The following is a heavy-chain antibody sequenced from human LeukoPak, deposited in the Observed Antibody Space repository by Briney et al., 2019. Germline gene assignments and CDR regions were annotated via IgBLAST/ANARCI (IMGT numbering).Heavy chain of an antibody. V-gene: IGHV4-4*09. CDR3: AKSLYYYYMDV. CDR2: IYTSGST. J-gene: IGHJ6*03. Sequence: KPSETLSLTCTVSGGSISSYYWSWIRQPPGKGLEWIGYIYTSGSTNYNPSLKSRVTISVDTSKNQFSLKLSSVTAADTAVYYCAKSLYYYYMDVWGKGTTVTVSS. CDR1: GGSISSYY.